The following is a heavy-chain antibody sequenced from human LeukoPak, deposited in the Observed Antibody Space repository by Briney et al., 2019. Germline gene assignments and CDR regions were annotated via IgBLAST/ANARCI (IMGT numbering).Heavy chain of an antibody. CDR1: GFTFSSYS. J-gene: IGHJ3*02. CDR2: IKSKTDGGTT. Sequence: PGGSLRLSCAASGFTFSSYSMNWVRQAPGKGLEWVGRIKSKTDGGTTDYAAPVKGRFTISRDDSKNTLYLQMNSLKTEDTAVYYCTTDLGLLWFGELSGNAFDIWGQGTMVTVSS. D-gene: IGHD3-10*01. V-gene: IGHV3-15*01. CDR3: TTDLGLLWFGELSGNAFDI.